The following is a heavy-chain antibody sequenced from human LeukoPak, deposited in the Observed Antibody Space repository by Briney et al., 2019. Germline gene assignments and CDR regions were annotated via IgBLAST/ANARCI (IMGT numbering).Heavy chain of an antibody. CDR3: ATQIGGVIY. V-gene: IGHV3-74*03. Sequence: GGSLRLSCAASGLTFSTFRMHWVRQAPGKGLVWVSLIYSDGTSTMFADSVEGRFTISRDNAKNTLYLQLNSLRAEDTAVYYCATQIGGVIYWGQGTLVTVSS. CDR2: IYSDGTST. D-gene: IGHD3-16*01. CDR1: GLTFSTFR. J-gene: IGHJ4*02.